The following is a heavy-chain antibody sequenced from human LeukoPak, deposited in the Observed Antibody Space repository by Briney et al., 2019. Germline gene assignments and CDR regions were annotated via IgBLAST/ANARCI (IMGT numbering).Heavy chain of an antibody. CDR3: AKDGSSIAARPGDYYYGMDV. CDR1: GFTFSSYA. Sequence: PGGSLRLSCAASGFTFSSYAMSWVRQAPGKGLEWVSAISGSGGSTYYADSVKGRFTISRDNSKNTLYLQMNSLRAEDTAVYYCAKDGSSIAARPGDYYYGMDVWGQGTTVTVSS. D-gene: IGHD6-6*01. V-gene: IGHV3-23*01. CDR2: ISGSGGST. J-gene: IGHJ6*02.